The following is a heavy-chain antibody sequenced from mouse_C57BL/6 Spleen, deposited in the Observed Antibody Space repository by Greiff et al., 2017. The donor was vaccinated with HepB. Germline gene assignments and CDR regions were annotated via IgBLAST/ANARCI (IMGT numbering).Heavy chain of an antibody. V-gene: IGHV1-55*01. D-gene: IGHD3-2*02. CDR2: IYPGSGST. Sequence: QVHVKQPGAELVKPGASVKMSCKASGYTFTSYWITWVKQRPGQGLEWIGDIYPGSGSTNYNEKFKSKATLTVDTSSSTAYMQLSSLTSEDSAVYYCARSRQLSLRGYFDYWGQGTTLTVSS. CDR1: GYTFTSYW. CDR3: ARSRQLSLRGYFDY. J-gene: IGHJ2*01.